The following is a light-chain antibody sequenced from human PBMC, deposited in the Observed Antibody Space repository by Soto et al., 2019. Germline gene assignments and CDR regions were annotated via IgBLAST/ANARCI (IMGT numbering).Light chain of an antibody. CDR2: GAS. Sequence: EIVLTQSPGTLSLSPGERATLSCRASQSVSSSLLAWYQQKPGQAPRLLIYGASNRATGIPDRFSGSGSGTDFTLTISRLEPEDFAVYYCQQYVTSPWAFGQGTKVDIK. CDR1: QSVSSSL. CDR3: QQYVTSPWA. J-gene: IGKJ1*01. V-gene: IGKV3-20*01.